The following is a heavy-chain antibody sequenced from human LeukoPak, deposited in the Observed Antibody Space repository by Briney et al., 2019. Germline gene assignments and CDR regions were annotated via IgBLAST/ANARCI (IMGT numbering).Heavy chain of an antibody. CDR2: INHSGST. V-gene: IGHV4-34*01. CDR3: ARGGFYCGDDCYVDY. CDR1: GGSLSFYD. J-gene: IGHJ4*02. D-gene: IGHD2-21*02. Sequence: KPSDTLSLTCAVYGGSLSFYDWSWIRQPPEKGLEWIGEINHSGSTNYNPSLKSRVTISVDTSKNQFSLKLSSVAAADTAVYYCARGGFYCGDDCYVDYWGQGTLVTVSS.